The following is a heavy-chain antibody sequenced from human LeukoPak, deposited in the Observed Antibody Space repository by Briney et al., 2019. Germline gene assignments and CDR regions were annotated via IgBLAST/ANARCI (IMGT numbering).Heavy chain of an antibody. CDR2: ISAYNGNT. D-gene: IGHD6-13*01. CDR1: GYTFTIYG. CDR3: ARVEETDSSSWYRGAYYFDY. J-gene: IGHJ4*02. Sequence: ASVTVSCKASGYTFTIYGISWVRQAPGQGLEWMGWISAYNGNTNYAQKLQGRVTMTTDTSTSTAYMELRSLRSDDTAVYYCARVEETDSSSWYRGAYYFDYWGQGTLVTVSS. V-gene: IGHV1-18*01.